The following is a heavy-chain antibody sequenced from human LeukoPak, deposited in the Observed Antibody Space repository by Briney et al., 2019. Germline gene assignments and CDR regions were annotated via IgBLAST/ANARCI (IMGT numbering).Heavy chain of an antibody. CDR3: ARDDRDISSFRFDY. Sequence: GGSLRLSCAASGFTFNTYSMNWVRQAPGKGLEWVSSISSHSRDIYYADSVKGRFTISRDKAKNSLHLQMNSLRAEDTAVYYCARDDRDISSFRFDYWGHGILVTVSS. J-gene: IGHJ4*01. D-gene: IGHD6-6*01. CDR1: GFTFNTYS. CDR2: ISSHSRDI. V-gene: IGHV3-21*01.